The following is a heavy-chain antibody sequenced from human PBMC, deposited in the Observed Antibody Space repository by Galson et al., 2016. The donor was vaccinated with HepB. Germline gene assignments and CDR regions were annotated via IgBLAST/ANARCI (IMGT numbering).Heavy chain of an antibody. V-gene: IGHV5-51*01. CDR3: ARHGADNWNDIDY. J-gene: IGHJ4*02. CDR2: ISPGASDT. D-gene: IGHD1-1*01. CDR1: GYSFTTYW. Sequence: SGAEVKKPGETLKISCNTSGYSFTTYWIGWVRQMPGKGLEWMGIISPGASDTRSSPSFQGPVTISADKSISAAYLQWSGLKASDTAVYYCARHGADNWNDIDYWGQGTLVTVSS.